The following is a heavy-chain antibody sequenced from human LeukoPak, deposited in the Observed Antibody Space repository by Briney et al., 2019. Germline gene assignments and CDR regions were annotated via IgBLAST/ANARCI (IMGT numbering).Heavy chain of an antibody. J-gene: IGHJ4*02. D-gene: IGHD2-15*01. V-gene: IGHV3-23*01. CDR3: ALGYCSGGDCYAKPYYFDH. Sequence: GGSLTLSCAASGFTVSSYYMSWVRQAPGKGLEWVSLISASGDTTYYADSVKGRFTISRDNSRNTRYLQMSSLRAEDTAVYYCALGYCSGGDCYAKPYYFDHWGQGTLVTVSS. CDR1: GFTVSSYY. CDR2: ISASGDTT.